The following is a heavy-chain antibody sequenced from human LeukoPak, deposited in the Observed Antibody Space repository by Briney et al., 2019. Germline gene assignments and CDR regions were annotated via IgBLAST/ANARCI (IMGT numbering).Heavy chain of an antibody. D-gene: IGHD3-3*01. CDR1: GGTFSSYA. CDR2: IIPIFGTA. V-gene: IGHV1-69*05. J-gene: IGHJ4*02. CDR3: ARTITIFGVVTDYYFDY. Sequence: GSSVKVSCKASGGTFSSYAISWVRQAPGRGLEWMGGIIPIFGTANYAQKFQGRVTITTDESTSTAYMELSSLRSEDTAVYYCARTITIFGVVTDYYFDYWGQGTLVTVSS.